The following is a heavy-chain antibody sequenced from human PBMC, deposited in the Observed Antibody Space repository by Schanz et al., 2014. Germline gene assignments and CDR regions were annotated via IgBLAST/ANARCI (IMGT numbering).Heavy chain of an antibody. V-gene: IGHV3-66*01. D-gene: IGHD5-12*01. Sequence: VQLVESGGGVVQPGRSLRLSCAASGFTVNTNYMTWVRQAPGKGLECVSILYIRSTYYADSVKGRFTISRDNSKNMVFLQMNSLRVEDTAIYYCARDEGKDGYNLAFDVWGQGTLVTVSS. CDR3: ARDEGKDGYNLAFDV. CDR1: GFTVNTNY. J-gene: IGHJ3*01. CDR2: LYIRST.